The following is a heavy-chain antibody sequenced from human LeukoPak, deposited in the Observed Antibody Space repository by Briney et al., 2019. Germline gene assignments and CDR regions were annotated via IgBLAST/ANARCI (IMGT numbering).Heavy chain of an antibody. CDR3: ARDQSQLPPHYYYYMGV. D-gene: IGHD2-2*01. V-gene: IGHV3-21*01. CDR1: GFTFSSYS. CDR2: IISSSSYI. J-gene: IGHJ6*03. Sequence: GGSLRLSCAASGFTFSSYSMNWVRQAPGKGLEWVSSIISSSSYIYYADSVKGRFPISRDNAKNSLYLQMNSLRAEDTAVYYCARDQSQLPPHYYYYMGVWGKGTTVTVSS.